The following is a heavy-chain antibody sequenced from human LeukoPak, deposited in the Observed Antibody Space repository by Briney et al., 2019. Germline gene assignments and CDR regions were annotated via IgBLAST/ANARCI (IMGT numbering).Heavy chain of an antibody. CDR3: ARVLIQFGYGDTTFDY. CDR1: GFTFSSYS. CDR2: ISSSSSTI. D-gene: IGHD4-17*01. V-gene: IGHV3-48*01. J-gene: IGHJ4*02. Sequence: PGGSLRLSCAASGFTFSSYSMNWVRQAPGKGLEWVSSISSSSSTIYYADSVKGRFTISRDNAKNSLYLQMNSLRAEDTAVYYCARVLIQFGYGDTTFDYWGQGTLVTVSS.